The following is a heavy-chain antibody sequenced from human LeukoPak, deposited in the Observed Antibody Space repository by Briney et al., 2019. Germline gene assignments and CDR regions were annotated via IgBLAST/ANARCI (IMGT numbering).Heavy chain of an antibody. V-gene: IGHV3-23*01. Sequence: GGSLRLSCAVSGFTFSRFAMNWVRRAPGKGLEWVSIISNSGTITSYADSVKGRFTISRDNSNNMVYLQMNNLRAEDTASYYCTTESFHYWGQGSLVAVSS. D-gene: IGHD3-10*01. J-gene: IGHJ4*02. CDR3: TTESFHY. CDR1: GFTFSRFA. CDR2: ISNSGTIT.